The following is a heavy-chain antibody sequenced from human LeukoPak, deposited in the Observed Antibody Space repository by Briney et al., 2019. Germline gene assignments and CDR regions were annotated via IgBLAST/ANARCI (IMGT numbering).Heavy chain of an antibody. CDR1: ADSFISHY. Sequence: SETLSLTCAVYADSFISHYWTWIRQPPGKGLEWIGYISYIGSTNYNHSLKSRVTISIDTSKNKFSLKLSSVTAADTAVYYCARYCTSTTGILRGFDYWGQGTLVTVSS. J-gene: IGHJ4*02. CDR3: ARYCTSTTGILRGFDY. D-gene: IGHD2-2*01. V-gene: IGHV4-59*08. CDR2: ISYIGST.